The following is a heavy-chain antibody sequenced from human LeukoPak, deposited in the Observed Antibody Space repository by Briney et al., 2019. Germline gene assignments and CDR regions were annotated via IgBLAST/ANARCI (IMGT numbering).Heavy chain of an antibody. CDR2: ISWNSGTI. Sequence: GGSLRLSCAASGFSFDDSAMHWVRQPPGKGLEWVSGISWNSGTIGYADSVKGRFTISRDNAKNSLYLQMNSLRAEDMALYYCAKEFGSGSFYGQDVFDIWGQGTMVTVSS. J-gene: IGHJ3*02. D-gene: IGHD1-26*01. CDR1: GFSFDDSA. V-gene: IGHV3-9*03. CDR3: AKEFGSGSFYGQDVFDI.